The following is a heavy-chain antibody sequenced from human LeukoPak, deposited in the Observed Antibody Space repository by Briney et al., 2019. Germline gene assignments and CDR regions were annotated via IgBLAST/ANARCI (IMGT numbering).Heavy chain of an antibody. Sequence: GGSLRLSCAASGFTFSSYWMNWARQAPGKGLEWVASINHNGNVNYYVDSVKSRFTISRDNAKNSLYLQMSNLRAEDTAVYFCARGGGLDVWGQGATVTVPS. CDR3: ARGGGLDV. D-gene: IGHD3-16*01. CDR2: INHNGNVN. J-gene: IGHJ6*02. V-gene: IGHV3-7*03. CDR1: GFTFSSYW.